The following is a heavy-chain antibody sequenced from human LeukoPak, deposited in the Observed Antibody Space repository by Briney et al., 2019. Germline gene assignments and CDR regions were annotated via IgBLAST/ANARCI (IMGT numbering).Heavy chain of an antibody. CDR3: ARDPGIVGATKSIDY. J-gene: IGHJ4*02. CDR2: ISSSSSYI. CDR1: GFTVSSNY. Sequence: PGGSLRLSCAASGFTVSSNYMSWVRQAPGKGLEWVSSISSSSSYIYYADPVKGRFTISRDNAKNSLYLQMNSLRAEDTAVYYCARDPGIVGATKSIDYWGQGTLVTVSS. D-gene: IGHD1-26*01. V-gene: IGHV3-21*01.